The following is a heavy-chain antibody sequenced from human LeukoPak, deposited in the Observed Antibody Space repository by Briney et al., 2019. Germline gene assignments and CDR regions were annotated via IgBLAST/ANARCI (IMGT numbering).Heavy chain of an antibody. D-gene: IGHD1-26*01. Sequence: KPSETLSLTCAVSGYSITRGYSWGWIRQPPGKGLEWIGSIYHSSSTYYNPSLESPVTISIDTSKTQFSLKLSSVTAPDTAVYYCARPSRTSYVFDYWGPGVLVTVSS. CDR3: ARPSRTSYVFDY. CDR1: GYSITRGYS. V-gene: IGHV4-38-2*01. CDR2: IYHSSST. J-gene: IGHJ4*02.